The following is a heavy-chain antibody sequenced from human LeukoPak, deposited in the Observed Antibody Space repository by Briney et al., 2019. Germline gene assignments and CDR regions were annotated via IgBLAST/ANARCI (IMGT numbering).Heavy chain of an antibody. CDR3: ARVAVGALSRLDY. CDR2: INHSGST. CDR1: GGSFSGYY. Sequence: PSETLSLTCAVYGGSFSGYYWSWIRQPPGKGLEWIGEINHSGSTYYNPSLKSRVTISVDTSKNQFSLKLSSVTAADTAVYYCARVAVGALSRLDYWGQGTLVTVSS. V-gene: IGHV4-34*01. J-gene: IGHJ4*02. D-gene: IGHD1-26*01.